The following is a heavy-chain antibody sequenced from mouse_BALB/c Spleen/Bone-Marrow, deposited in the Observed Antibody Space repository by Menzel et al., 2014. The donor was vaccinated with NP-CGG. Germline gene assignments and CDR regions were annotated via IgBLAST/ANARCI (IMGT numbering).Heavy chain of an antibody. Sequence: VQRVESGPGLVAPSQSLSITCTVSGFSLTSYGVHWVRQPPGKGLEWLGVIWAGGSTNYNSALMSRPSISKDNSKSXVFLKMNSLQTDDTAMYYCARGSLLRLRYYAMDYWGQGTSVTVSS. CDR3: ARGSLLRLRYYAMDY. V-gene: IGHV2-9*02. D-gene: IGHD1-2*01. CDR2: IWAGGST. CDR1: GFSLTSYG. J-gene: IGHJ4*01.